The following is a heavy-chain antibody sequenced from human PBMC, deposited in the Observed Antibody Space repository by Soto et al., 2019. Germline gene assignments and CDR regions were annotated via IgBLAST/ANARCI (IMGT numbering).Heavy chain of an antibody. CDR1: GYNFTSYG. J-gene: IGHJ3*02. CDR2: ISPHNDRT. D-gene: IGHD6-19*01. CDR3: ARDLYYSSGRYFDHDAFDI. V-gene: IGHV1-18*01. Sequence: QVPLVQSGADVKKPGASVKVSCKASGYNFTSYGISWVRQAPGQGLEWMGWISPHNDRTKYARRFQDRVTMTTETPTSTVYMELGSLRSDDTAVYYCARDLYYSSGRYFDHDAFDIWGKGTVVTVSS.